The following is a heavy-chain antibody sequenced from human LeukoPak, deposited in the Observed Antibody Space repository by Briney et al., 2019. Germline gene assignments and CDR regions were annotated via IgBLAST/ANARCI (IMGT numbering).Heavy chain of an antibody. J-gene: IGHJ4*02. CDR1: GFTFSSYA. CDR2: IYSGGST. Sequence: PGGSLRLSCAASGFTFSSYAMSWVRQAPGKGLEWVSVIYSGGSTYYADSVKGRFTISRDNSKNTLYLQMNSLRAEDTAVYYCAREAYSNYGYWGQGTLVTVSS. D-gene: IGHD4-11*01. V-gene: IGHV3-53*01. CDR3: AREAYSNYGY.